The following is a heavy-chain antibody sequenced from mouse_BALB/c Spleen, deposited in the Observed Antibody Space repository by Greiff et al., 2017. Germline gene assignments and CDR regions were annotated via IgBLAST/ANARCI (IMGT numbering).Heavy chain of an antibody. CDR2: IYWDDDK. Sequence: QVTLKESGPGILQPSQTLSLTCSFSGFSLSTSGMGVSWIRQPSGKGLEWLAHIYWDDDKRYNPSLKSRLTISKDTSSNQVFLKITSVDTADTATYYCARSWDYDGRAWFAYWGQGTLVTVSA. V-gene: IGHV8-12*01. J-gene: IGHJ3*01. D-gene: IGHD2-4*01. CDR3: ARSWDYDGRAWFAY. CDR1: GFSLSTSGMG.